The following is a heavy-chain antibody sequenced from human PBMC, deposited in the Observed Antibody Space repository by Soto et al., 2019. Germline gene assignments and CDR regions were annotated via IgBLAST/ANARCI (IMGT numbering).Heavy chain of an antibody. J-gene: IGHJ6*02. V-gene: IGHV5-51*01. Sequence: GESLKNSCKGSAYSFTSYWIGWVRQMPGKGLEWMGIIYPGESDTRYSPSFQGQVTISADKSISTAYLQWSRLKASGTAMYYCARLMISQTESDTPIASGHCYYIMDVWAQGTT. CDR1: AYSFTSYW. CDR3: ARLMISQTESDTPIASGHCYYIMDV. CDR2: IYPGESDT. D-gene: IGHD5-18*01.